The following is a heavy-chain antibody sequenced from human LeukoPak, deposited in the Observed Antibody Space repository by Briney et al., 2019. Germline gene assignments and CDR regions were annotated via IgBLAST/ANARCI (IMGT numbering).Heavy chain of an antibody. V-gene: IGHV1-69*13. J-gene: IGHJ4*02. Sequence: GASVKVSCKASGGTFSSYAISWVRQAPGQGLEWMGGIIPIFGTANYAQKFQGRVTITADESTSTAYMELSSLRSEDTAVYYCTRDGTPETNWSGYYIDYWGQGILVTVSS. CDR1: GGTFSSYA. CDR3: TRDGTPETNWSGYYIDY. D-gene: IGHD3-3*01. CDR2: IIPIFGTA.